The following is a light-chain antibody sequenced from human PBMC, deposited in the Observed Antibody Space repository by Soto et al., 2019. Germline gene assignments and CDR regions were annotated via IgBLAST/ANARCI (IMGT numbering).Light chain of an antibody. V-gene: IGKV3-15*01. Sequence: EILLTQSPATLSVSPGETATLSCRASQNVLSDLAWYQQKPGLAPRLLVYGATTRATDAPAKFRGSGSGTEFSLTISSLQSEDYGTYYCQQYRSWPRTFGQGSKVEI. CDR1: QNVLSD. J-gene: IGKJ1*01. CDR3: QQYRSWPRT. CDR2: GAT.